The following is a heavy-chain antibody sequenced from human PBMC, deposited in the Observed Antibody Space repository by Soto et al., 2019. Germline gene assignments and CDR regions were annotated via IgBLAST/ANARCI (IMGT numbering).Heavy chain of an antibody. D-gene: IGHD3-10*01. CDR1: GFTFSSYA. CDR2: ISGSGGST. J-gene: IGHJ4*02. V-gene: IGHV3-23*01. Sequence: PGGSLRLSCAASGFTFSSYAMSWVRQAPGKGLEWVSAISGSGGSTYYADSVKGRFTISRDNSKNTLYLQMNSLRAEDTAVYYCAKDLGLLWFGELFDYWGQGTLVTVSS. CDR3: AKDLGLLWFGELFDY.